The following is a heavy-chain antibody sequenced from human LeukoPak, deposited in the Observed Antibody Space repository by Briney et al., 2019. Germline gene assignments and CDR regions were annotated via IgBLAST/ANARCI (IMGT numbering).Heavy chain of an antibody. D-gene: IGHD3-22*01. Sequence: SVKVSCKASGYTFTSYYMHWVRQAPGQGLEWMGGIIPIFGTANYAQKFRGRVTITADESTSTAYMELSSLRSEDTAVYYCARAPYYYDSIHLGEFDYWGQGTLVTVSS. CDR3: ARAPYYYDSIHLGEFDY. CDR2: IIPIFGTA. CDR1: GYTFTSYY. V-gene: IGHV1-69*13. J-gene: IGHJ4*02.